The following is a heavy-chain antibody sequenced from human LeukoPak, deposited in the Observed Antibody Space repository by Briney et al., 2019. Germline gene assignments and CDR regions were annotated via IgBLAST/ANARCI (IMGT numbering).Heavy chain of an antibody. CDR1: GFAFSTYS. D-gene: IGHD2-8*01. V-gene: IGHV3-48*01. Sequence: GGSLRLSCTASGFAFSTYSMNWVRQAPGKGLEWVSYIRSDSTIINYAESVKGRFTISRDNAKNSLYLQMNSLRAEDTAAYFCARVQAGKWDFDFWGQGTLVTVSS. CDR3: ARVQAGKWDFDF. J-gene: IGHJ4*02. CDR2: IRSDSTII.